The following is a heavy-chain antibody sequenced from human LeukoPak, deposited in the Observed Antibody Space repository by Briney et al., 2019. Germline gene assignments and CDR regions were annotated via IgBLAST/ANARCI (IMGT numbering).Heavy chain of an antibody. J-gene: IGHJ5*02. CDR2: INWNGGST. V-gene: IGHV3-20*04. CDR3: ARSLGYSARFDP. Sequence: GGSLRLSCAASGFTFDDYGMSWVRRAPGKGLEWVSGINWNGGSTGYADSVKGRFTISRDNAKNSLYLQMNSLRAEDTALYYCARSLGYSARFDPWGQGTLVTVSS. D-gene: IGHD2-15*01. CDR1: GFTFDDYG.